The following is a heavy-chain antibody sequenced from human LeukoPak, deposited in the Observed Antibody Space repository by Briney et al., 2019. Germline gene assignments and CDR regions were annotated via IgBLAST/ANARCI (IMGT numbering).Heavy chain of an antibody. V-gene: IGHV4-34*01. CDR1: VGSFSGYY. Sequence: SSETLSLTCAVYVGSFSGYYWSWIRQPPGKGLEWTGEINHSGSTNYNPSLKSRVSISVVTSKNQFSLKLSSVTAADTAVYYCARGREGYFDLWGQGTLVTVSS. CDR2: INHSGST. CDR3: ARGREGYFDL. D-gene: IGHD2-15*01. J-gene: IGHJ5*02.